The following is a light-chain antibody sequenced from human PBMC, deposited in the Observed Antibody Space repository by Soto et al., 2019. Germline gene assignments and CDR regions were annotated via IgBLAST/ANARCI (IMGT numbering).Light chain of an antibody. CDR2: FGS. Sequence: IVRTQSPLSLPVTPGESASISFRLIQLFLLSYGCNYLVWYLEKPGQSPQLWIYFGSTRAPGVLDRFSGSGSGTDFTLKINRVEAEDVGTSYCMQALKSLTFGQGTRLE. V-gene: IGKV2-28*01. J-gene: IGKJ5*01. CDR3: MQALKSLT. CDR1: QLFLLSYGCNY.